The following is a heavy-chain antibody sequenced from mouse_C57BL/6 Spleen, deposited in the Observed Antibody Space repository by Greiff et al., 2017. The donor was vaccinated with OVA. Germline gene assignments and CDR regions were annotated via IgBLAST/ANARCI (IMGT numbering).Heavy chain of an antibody. V-gene: IGHV1-80*01. CDR1: GYAFSSYW. J-gene: IGHJ3*01. D-gene: IGHD2-4*01. CDR2: IYPGDGDT. CDR3: ARDGLPPWFAY. Sequence: VHLVESGAELVKPGASVKISCKASGYAFSSYWMNWVKQRPGKGLEWIGQIYPGDGDTNYNGKFKGKATLTADKSSSTAYMQLSSLTSEDSAVYFCARDGLPPWFAYWGQGTLVTVSA.